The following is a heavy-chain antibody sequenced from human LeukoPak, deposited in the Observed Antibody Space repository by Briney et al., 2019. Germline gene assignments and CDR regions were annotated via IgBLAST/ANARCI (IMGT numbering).Heavy chain of an antibody. CDR3: AREGKQQLDFDY. Sequence: SETLSLTCTVSGGPISSSSYYWGWMRQPPGKGLEWIGSIYYSGSTYYNPSLKSRVTISVDTSKNQFSLKLSSVTAADTAVYYCAREGKQQLDFDYWGQGTLVTVSS. J-gene: IGHJ4*02. V-gene: IGHV4-39*07. CDR2: IYYSGST. D-gene: IGHD6-13*01. CDR1: GGPISSSSYY.